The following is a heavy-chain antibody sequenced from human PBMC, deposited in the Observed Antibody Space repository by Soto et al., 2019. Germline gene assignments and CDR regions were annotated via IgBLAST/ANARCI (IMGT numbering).Heavy chain of an antibody. V-gene: IGHV4-39*01. CDR3: MLGSGWKDFDY. J-gene: IGHJ4*02. D-gene: IGHD3-22*01. CDR2: IYYSGST. CDR1: GGSITSSSYY. Sequence: TLSLTCTVSGGSITSSSYYWGWIRQPPGKGLEWIGNIYYSGSTYYNPSLKSRVTISVDTSKNQFSLKLSSVTAADTAVYYCMLGSGWKDFDYWGQGTLVTVSS.